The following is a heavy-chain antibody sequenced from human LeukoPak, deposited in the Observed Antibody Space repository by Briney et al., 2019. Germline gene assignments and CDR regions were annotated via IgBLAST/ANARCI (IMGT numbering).Heavy chain of an antibody. D-gene: IGHD6-19*01. CDR3: AKVFDIAVAGPCAFDI. J-gene: IGHJ3*02. CDR1: GFTFSSYS. V-gene: IGHV3-21*04. Sequence: GGSLRLSCAASGFTFSSYSMNWVRQAPGKGLEWVSSISSSSSYIYYADSVKGRFTISRDNAKNSLYLQMNSLRAEDTAVYYCAKVFDIAVAGPCAFDIWGQGTMVTVSS. CDR2: ISSSSSYI.